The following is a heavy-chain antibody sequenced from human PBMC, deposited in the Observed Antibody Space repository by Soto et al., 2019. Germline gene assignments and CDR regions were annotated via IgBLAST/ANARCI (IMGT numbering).Heavy chain of an antibody. D-gene: IGHD3-3*01. J-gene: IGHJ6*02. Sequence: QLQLQESGPGLVKPSETLSLTCTVSGGSISSSSYYWGWIRQPPGKGLEWIGSIYYSGSTYYNPSLKSRVTISVDTSKNQFSLKLSSVTAADTAVYYCARHLNYYFWSGDLLNYYYYGMDVWGQGTTVTVSS. CDR3: ARHLNYYFWSGDLLNYYYYGMDV. V-gene: IGHV4-39*01. CDR1: GGSISSSSYY. CDR2: IYYSGST.